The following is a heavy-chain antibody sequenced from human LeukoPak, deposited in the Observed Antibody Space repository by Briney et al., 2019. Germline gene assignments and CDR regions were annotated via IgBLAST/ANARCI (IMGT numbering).Heavy chain of an antibody. Sequence: ASVKVSCKASGYSFTSYYMHWGRQAPGQGLXXMGIINPSGGSTXXAQXXXGRVTMTRDTSTSTVYMELSSLRSEDTAVYYCARDKSSSSDIDYWGQGTLVTVSS. CDR2: INPSGGST. CDR1: GYSFTSYY. CDR3: ARDKSSSSDIDY. D-gene: IGHD6-6*01. V-gene: IGHV1-46*01. J-gene: IGHJ4*02.